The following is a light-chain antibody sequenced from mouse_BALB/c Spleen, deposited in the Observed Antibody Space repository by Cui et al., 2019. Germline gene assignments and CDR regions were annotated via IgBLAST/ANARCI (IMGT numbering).Light chain of an antibody. J-gene: IGKJ1*01. CDR2: KAS. Sequence: DIQINQSRSSVPASLGDTITITCAASQNSNVWLSWYQQKPGNIPKLLIYKASNLHTGVPSRFSGSGSGTGFTLTISSLQPEDIATYYCQQGKSYPWTFGGGTKLEIK. CDR1: QNSNVW. V-gene: IGKV10-94*01. CDR3: QQGKSYPWT.